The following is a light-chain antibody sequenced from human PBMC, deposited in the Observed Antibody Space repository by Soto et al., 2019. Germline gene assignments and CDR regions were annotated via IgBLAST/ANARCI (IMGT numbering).Light chain of an antibody. CDR2: GNN. CDR1: SSNIGAGFD. CDR3: QSYDSTLSGLV. V-gene: IGLV1-40*01. Sequence: QSVLTQPPSVSGAPGQRVTFSCTGSSSNIGAGFDVHWYQKVPGTAPKLLIFGNNNRPSGVPDRFSGSRSGTSASLAVTGLQDEDEADYYCQSYDSTLSGLVFGGGTKLTVL. J-gene: IGLJ2*01.